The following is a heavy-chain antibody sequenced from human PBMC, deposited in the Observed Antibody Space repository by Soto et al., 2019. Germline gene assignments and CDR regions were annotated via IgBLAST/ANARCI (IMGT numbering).Heavy chain of an antibody. CDR1: GYTFTSYY. V-gene: IGHV1-46*01. CDR2: INPSGGST. D-gene: IGHD2-2*01. J-gene: IGHJ4*02. Sequence: ASVKVSCKASGYTFTSYYMHWVRQAPGQGLEWMGIINPSGGSTSYAQKFQGRVTMTRDTSTSTVYMELSSLRSDDTAVYYCARQHCSSTSCYWGGYYFDYWGKGTLVTVAS. CDR3: ARQHCSSTSCYWGGYYFDY.